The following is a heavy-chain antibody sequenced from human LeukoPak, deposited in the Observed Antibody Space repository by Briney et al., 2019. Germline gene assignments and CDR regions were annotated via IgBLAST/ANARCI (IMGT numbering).Heavy chain of an antibody. CDR3: ARGVSMPDAFDI. V-gene: IGHV1-2*02. CDR1: GYTFTDYY. CDR2: INPNSGGT. Sequence: ASVKVSCKASGYTFTDYYMHWVRQAPAQGLEWMGWINPNSGGTNYAQKFQGRVTMTRDTSISTAYMELSRLRSDDTAVYYCARGVSMPDAFDIWGQGTMVTVSS. D-gene: IGHD2/OR15-2a*01. J-gene: IGHJ3*02.